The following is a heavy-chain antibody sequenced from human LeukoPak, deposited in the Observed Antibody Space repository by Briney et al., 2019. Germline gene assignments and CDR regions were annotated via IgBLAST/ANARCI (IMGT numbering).Heavy chain of an antibody. V-gene: IGHV3-33*01. CDR3: ARQRSSVTIFDY. CDR1: GFTFSSYG. J-gene: IGHJ4*02. CDR2: IWYDGSNK. D-gene: IGHD3-10*01. Sequence: GGSLRLSCAASGFTFSSYGMHWVRQAPGKGLEWVAVIWYDGSNKYYADSVKGRFTISRDNSKNTVSLQMNSLRAEDTAVYYCARQRSSVTIFDYWGQGTLVTVSS.